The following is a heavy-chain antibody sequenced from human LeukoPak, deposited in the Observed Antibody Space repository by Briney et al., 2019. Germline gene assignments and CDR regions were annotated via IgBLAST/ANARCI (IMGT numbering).Heavy chain of an antibody. Sequence: PGGSLRLSCAASGFAFSAYWMHWVSQAPGKGLEWVARINEDATTITYADSVKGRFIISRDNSKKSLYLQMNNLSAEDTAVYYCVRDLVFVWTPGDDFDFWGQGTLVIVSS. CDR1: GFAFSAYW. V-gene: IGHV3-74*01. J-gene: IGHJ4*02. CDR2: INEDATTI. D-gene: IGHD3-16*01. CDR3: VRDLVFVWTPGDDFDF.